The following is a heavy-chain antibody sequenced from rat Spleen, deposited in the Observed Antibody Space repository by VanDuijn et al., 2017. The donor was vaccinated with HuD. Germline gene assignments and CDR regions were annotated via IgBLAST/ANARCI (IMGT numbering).Heavy chain of an antibody. J-gene: IGHJ2*01. CDR1: GLSLTTNN. D-gene: IGHD4-3*01. CDR3: ARDDSGYAY. V-gene: IGHV2-47*01. CDR2: IGSNGGT. Sequence: QVQLKESGPGLVQPSQTLSLTCTVSGLSLTTNNVSWIRQPSGKGLDWMGRIGSNGGTDYNSAIKSRLSHSRDTSKSQVFLKMNSVQTEDTAMYFCARDDSGYAYWGQGVMVTVSS.